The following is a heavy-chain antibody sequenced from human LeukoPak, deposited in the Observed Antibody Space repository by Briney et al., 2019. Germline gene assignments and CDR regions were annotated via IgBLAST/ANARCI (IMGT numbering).Heavy chain of an antibody. CDR1: GFTFGANG. Sequence: GGSLRLSCAASGFTFGANGMHWVRQAPGKGLEWFSLISGDGVSIYYADSVKGRFTISRDNSKDSLYLQMNSLRTEDTALYYCAKETRETRWYEDVWGTNKDGLDVWGQGTTVTVSS. D-gene: IGHD3-16*01. CDR3: AKETRETRWYEDVWGTNKDGLDV. CDR2: ISGDGVSI. J-gene: IGHJ6*02. V-gene: IGHV3-43*02.